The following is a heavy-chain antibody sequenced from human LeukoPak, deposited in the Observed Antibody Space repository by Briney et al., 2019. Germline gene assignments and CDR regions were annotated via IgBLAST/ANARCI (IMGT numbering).Heavy chain of an antibody. CDR1: GFTFSTYA. V-gene: IGHV3-23*01. D-gene: IGHD6-19*01. J-gene: IGHJ4*02. CDR2: ISIGGNT. Sequence: VGSLRLSCAASGFTFSTYAITRVRQAPGKGLEWGSAISIGGNTFYADSVKGRFTISTETSKNTLYRQIRTLRDENTPAYNSARIVQWPKGFDHWGQGTLVTVSS. CDR3: ARIVQWPKGFDH.